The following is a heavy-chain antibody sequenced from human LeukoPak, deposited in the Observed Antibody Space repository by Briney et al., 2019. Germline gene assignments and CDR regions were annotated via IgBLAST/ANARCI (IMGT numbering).Heavy chain of an antibody. V-gene: IGHV1-69*06. Sequence: SVKVSCKASGGTFSSYAISWVRQAPGQGLEWMGGIIPIFGTANYAQKFQGRVTITADKSTSTAYMELSSLRSEDTAVYYCARAGVSSSWYVHYYYYMDVWGKGTTVTVSS. J-gene: IGHJ6*03. CDR2: IIPIFGTA. CDR3: ARAGVSSSWYVHYYYYMDV. CDR1: GGTFSSYA. D-gene: IGHD6-13*01.